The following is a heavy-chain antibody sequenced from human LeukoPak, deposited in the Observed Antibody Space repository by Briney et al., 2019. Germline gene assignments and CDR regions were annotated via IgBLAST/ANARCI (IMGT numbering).Heavy chain of an antibody. CDR2: IYYSGST. V-gene: IGHV4-59*01. D-gene: IGHD3-22*01. CDR1: GGSIGSYY. CDR3: ARCESSGYYSDY. Sequence: SETLSLTCTVSGGSIGSYYWSWIRQPPGKGLEWIGYIYYSGSTYYNPSLKSRVTISVDTSKNQFSLKVSSVTAADTAVYYCARCESSGYYSDYWGQGTLVTVSS. J-gene: IGHJ4*02.